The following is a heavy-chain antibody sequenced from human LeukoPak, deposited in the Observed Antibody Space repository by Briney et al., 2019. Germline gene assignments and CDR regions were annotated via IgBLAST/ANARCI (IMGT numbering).Heavy chain of an antibody. CDR3: ARGPYYHDNGPYYFDY. CDR2: INPSGGST. CDR1: GYTFTSYY. Sequence: ASVKVSCKASGYTFTSYYMHWVRQAPGQGLEWMGIINPSGGSTSYAQKFQGRVTMTTDTPTSTAYMELRSLRSDDTAVFFCARGPYYHDNGPYYFDYWGQGTLVTVSS. D-gene: IGHD3-22*01. V-gene: IGHV1-46*01. J-gene: IGHJ4*02.